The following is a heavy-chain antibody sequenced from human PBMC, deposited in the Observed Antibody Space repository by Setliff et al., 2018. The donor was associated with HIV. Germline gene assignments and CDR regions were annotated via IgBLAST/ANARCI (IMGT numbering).Heavy chain of an antibody. Sequence: PSETLSLTCSVAGASIRGHYWSWIRQSPGKGREWIGNIYYSWNTNNNPSFKSRLTISVDTSKNQVSLRVISVTAPYTAVYYCARSLVPSGYYYGRHAFDIWGQGTKVTVSS. CDR1: GASIRGHY. J-gene: IGHJ3*02. CDR2: IYYSWNT. CDR3: ARSLVPSGYYYGRHAFDI. V-gene: IGHV4-59*08. D-gene: IGHD3-22*01.